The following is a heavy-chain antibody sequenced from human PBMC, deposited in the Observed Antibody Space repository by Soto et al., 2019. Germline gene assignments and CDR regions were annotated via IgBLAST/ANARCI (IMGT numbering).Heavy chain of an antibody. Sequence: SGPTLVNPTQTLTLTFTLAGFSLSTSGMCVSWIRQPPGKALEWLARIDWDDDKYYSTSLKTRLTISKDTSKNQVVLTMTNMDPVDTATYYCARIQSTRYYYYGMDVWGQGTTVTVSS. V-gene: IGHV2-70*11. D-gene: IGHD2-2*01. CDR3: ARIQSTRYYYYGMDV. J-gene: IGHJ6*02. CDR1: GFSLSTSGMC. CDR2: IDWDDDK.